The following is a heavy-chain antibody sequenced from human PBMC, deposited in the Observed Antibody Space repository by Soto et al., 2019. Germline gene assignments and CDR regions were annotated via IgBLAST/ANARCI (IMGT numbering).Heavy chain of an antibody. D-gene: IGHD3-22*01. CDR3: ARLGVRMYYDSSGYSRKPYYFDY. J-gene: IGHJ4*02. Sequence: SETLSLTCAVYGGSFSGYYWSWIRQPPGKGLEWIGEINHSGSTNYNPSLKSRVTISVDTSKNQFSLKLSSVTAADTAVYYCARLGVRMYYDSSGYSRKPYYFDYWGQGTLVTVSS. V-gene: IGHV4-34*01. CDR1: GGSFSGYY. CDR2: INHSGST.